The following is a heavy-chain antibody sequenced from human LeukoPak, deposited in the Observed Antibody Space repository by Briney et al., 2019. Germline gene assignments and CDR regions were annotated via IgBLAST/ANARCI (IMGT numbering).Heavy chain of an antibody. D-gene: IGHD3-10*01. CDR1: GFTFSSYS. J-gene: IGHJ4*02. CDR3: SRRSSYDYFDY. CDR2: IRSKTYGGTT. Sequence: GGSLRLSCAASGFTFSSYSMNWVRQAPGKGLEWVGFIRSKTYGGTTEYAASVKGRFTISRDDSKSIAYLQMNSLKTEDTAVYYCSRRSSYDYFDYWGQGILVTVSS. V-gene: IGHV3-49*04.